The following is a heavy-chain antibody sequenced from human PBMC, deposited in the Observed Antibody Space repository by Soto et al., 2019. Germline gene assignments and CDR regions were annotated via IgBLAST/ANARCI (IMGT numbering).Heavy chain of an antibody. CDR2: INPDSGGT. D-gene: IGHD2-15*01. V-gene: IGHV1-2*02. Sequence: GASVKVSCKASGYAFRAYQMLWLRQAPGQGLEWVGWINPDSGGTNYAQKFQGRVTMTRDTAISTIYMELSSLTSDDTAVYYCARGCSGGTCFLLSFWGQGTLVTVSS. CDR3: ARGCSGGTCFLLSF. CDR1: GYAFRAYQ. J-gene: IGHJ4*02.